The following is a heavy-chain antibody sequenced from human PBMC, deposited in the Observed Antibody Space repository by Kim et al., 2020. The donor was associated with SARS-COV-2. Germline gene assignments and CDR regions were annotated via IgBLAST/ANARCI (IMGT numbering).Heavy chain of an antibody. J-gene: IGHJ4*02. Sequence: GGSLRLSCAASGFTFSSYAMSWVRQAPGKGLEWVSAISGSGGSTYYADSVKGRFTISRDNSKNTLYLQMNSLRAEDTAVYYCAKVRGQYYYDSSGYYLDYWGQGTLVTVSS. CDR1: GFTFSSYA. V-gene: IGHV3-23*01. CDR3: AKVRGQYYYDSSGYYLDY. D-gene: IGHD3-22*01. CDR2: ISGSGGST.